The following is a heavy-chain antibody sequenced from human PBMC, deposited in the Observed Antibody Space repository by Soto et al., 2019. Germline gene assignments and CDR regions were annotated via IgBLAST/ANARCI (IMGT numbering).Heavy chain of an antibody. CDR1: EGSFSTGDYS. CDR2: IYTSGST. V-gene: IGHV4-30-2*01. D-gene: IGHD4-17*01. Sequence: PSETLSLTCAVSEGSFSTGDYSWNWIRQPPGKGLEWIGYIYTSGSTYYSSSLKSRVTISVDRSKNQFSLQLTAVTAAETAVYYCARGTEYGGVPFDYWGQGLMVTVYS. J-gene: IGHJ4*02. CDR3: ARGTEYGGVPFDY.